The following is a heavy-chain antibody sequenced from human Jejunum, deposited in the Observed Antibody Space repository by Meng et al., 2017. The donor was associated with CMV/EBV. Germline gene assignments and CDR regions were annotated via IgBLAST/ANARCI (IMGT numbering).Heavy chain of an antibody. V-gene: IGHV4-59*01. CDR2: VDYYGST. D-gene: IGHD3-16*01. Sequence: SVSGDSISGYYFSWIRQAPGKGLEWIGNVDYYGSTKYTPSLKSRVTISVDPARSQLSLKLGSVSAADTAVYYCARGWGTTSPWDYWGQGMLVTVSS. CDR3: ARGWGTTSPWDY. J-gene: IGHJ4*02. CDR1: GDSISGYY.